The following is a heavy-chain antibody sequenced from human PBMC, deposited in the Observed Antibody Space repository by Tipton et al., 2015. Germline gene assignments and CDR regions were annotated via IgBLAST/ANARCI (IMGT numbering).Heavy chain of an antibody. Sequence: TLSLTCTVSGGSVISGSYYWSWIRQPPGKGLEWIGYIYYSGNTNYNPSLKSRVTMSVDTSKNQFSLKLTSVNAADTAVYYCARGGNNWFDPWGQGTLVTVSS. CDR1: GGSVISGSYY. D-gene: IGHD2-15*01. CDR2: IYYSGNT. J-gene: IGHJ5*02. V-gene: IGHV4-61*01. CDR3: ARGGNNWFDP.